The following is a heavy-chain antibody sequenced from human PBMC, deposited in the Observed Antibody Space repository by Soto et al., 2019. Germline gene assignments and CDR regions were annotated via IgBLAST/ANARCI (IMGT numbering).Heavy chain of an antibody. J-gene: IGHJ4*02. D-gene: IGHD3-22*01. Sequence: EVQLLESGGGLVQPGGSLRLSCAASGFTFSSYAMSWVRQAPGEGLEWVSAISGSGGSTYYADSVKVRFSISRDNSKKTLYLQMNSMRADDMAVYYCAKDPRTDPYNYYDRSGFFDFDYWGQGTLVTVSS. CDR1: GFTFSSYA. CDR3: AKDPRTDPYNYYDRSGFFDFDY. CDR2: ISGSGGST. V-gene: IGHV3-23*01.